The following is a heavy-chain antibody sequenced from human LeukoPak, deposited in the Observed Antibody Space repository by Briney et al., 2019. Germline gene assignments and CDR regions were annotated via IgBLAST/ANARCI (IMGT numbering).Heavy chain of an antibody. Sequence: ASVNVSLQSSVYTFTTYYIYWVRQAPGQGLEWMGIINPSGGSTSYAQKFQGRVIITRDTSTSTVYMELSSLRSEDTAVYYCARDSAMVRGTVDYWGHGTLVTVSS. J-gene: IGHJ4*01. CDR3: ARDSAMVRGTVDY. CDR1: VYTFTTYY. CDR2: INPSGGST. D-gene: IGHD3-10*01. V-gene: IGHV1-46*01.